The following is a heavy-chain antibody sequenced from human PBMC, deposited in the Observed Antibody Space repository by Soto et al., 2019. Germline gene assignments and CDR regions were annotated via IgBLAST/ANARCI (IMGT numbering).Heavy chain of an antibody. Sequence: GGSLRLSCTASGCSFSSYWMHWIRQAPGKALECGSVIYGRDTTYYADSVNGRFTLSRDDSKHTLYLQMNTLRPEDTAIYYCARVIGRTSYSDRSGYYFKYWGQGTLVNVSS. J-gene: IGHJ4*02. V-gene: IGHV3-66*01. CDR1: GCSFSSYW. CDR2: IYGRDTT. D-gene: IGHD3-22*01. CDR3: ARVIGRTSYSDRSGYYFKY.